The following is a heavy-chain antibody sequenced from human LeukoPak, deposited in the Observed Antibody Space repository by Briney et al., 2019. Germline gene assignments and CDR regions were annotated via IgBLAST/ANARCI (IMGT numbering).Heavy chain of an antibody. CDR1: GFTFSSYE. J-gene: IGHJ4*02. Sequence: GGSLRLSCAASGFTFSSYEMNWVRQAPGKGLEWVSSISSSSSYIYYADSVKGRFTISRDNAKNSLYLQMNSLRAEDTAVYYCARDLAAAGINWGQGTLVTVSS. CDR3: ARDLAAAGIN. V-gene: IGHV3-21*01. D-gene: IGHD6-13*01. CDR2: ISSSSSYI.